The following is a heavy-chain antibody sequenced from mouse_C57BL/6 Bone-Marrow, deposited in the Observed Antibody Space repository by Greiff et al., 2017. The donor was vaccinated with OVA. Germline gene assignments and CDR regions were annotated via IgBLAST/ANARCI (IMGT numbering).Heavy chain of an antibody. CDR1: GFSFTSYA. V-gene: IGHV2-9-1*01. CDR2: ICTGGGT. CDR3: ARYYYGSSPYAMDY. Sequence: VKLMESGPGLVAPSQSLSITCTVSGFSFTSYAISWVRQPPGKGLEWLGVICTGGGTNYNSATKSRLSISKDNSKSQVFLKMNSLQTEDTARYYCARYYYGSSPYAMDYWGQGTSVTVSS. J-gene: IGHJ4*01. D-gene: IGHD1-1*01.